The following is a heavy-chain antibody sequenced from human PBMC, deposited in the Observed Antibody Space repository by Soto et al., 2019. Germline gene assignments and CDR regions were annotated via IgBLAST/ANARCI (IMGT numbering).Heavy chain of an antibody. CDR2: IIPIFGTA. V-gene: IGHV1-69*13. CDR3: AGEYSSSWYVFDY. CDR1: GGTFSSYA. D-gene: IGHD6-13*01. J-gene: IGHJ4*02. Sequence: GASVKVSCKASGGTFSSYAISWVRQAPGQGLEWMGGIIPIFGTANYAQKFQGRVTITADESTSTAYMELSSLRSEDTAVYYCAGEYSSSWYVFDYWGQGTLVTVSS.